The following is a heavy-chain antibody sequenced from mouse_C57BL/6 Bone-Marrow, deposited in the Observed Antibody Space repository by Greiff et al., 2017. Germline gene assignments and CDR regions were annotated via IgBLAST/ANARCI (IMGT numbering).Heavy chain of an antibody. CDR2: ISTYYGDA. Sequence: QVQLQQSGPELVRPGVSVKISCKGSGYTFTDYAMHWVKQSHAKSLEWIGVISTYYGDASYNQKFKEKATMTVDKSSITAYMELARLTSEDSAVYYWARRGLTGTGAMDYWGQGTSVTVSS. J-gene: IGHJ4*01. D-gene: IGHD4-1*01. CDR1: GYTFTDYA. CDR3: ARRGLTGTGAMDY. V-gene: IGHV1-67*01.